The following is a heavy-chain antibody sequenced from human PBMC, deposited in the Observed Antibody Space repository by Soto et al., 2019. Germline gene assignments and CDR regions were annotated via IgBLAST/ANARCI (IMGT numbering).Heavy chain of an antibody. CDR3: ARDPARGGGSYLGYFDY. J-gene: IGHJ4*02. CDR2: IYYSGST. D-gene: IGHD3-10*01. CDR1: GGSTSSSSYY. Sequence: SETLSLTCTVSGGSTSSSSYYWGWIRQPPGKGLEWIGSIYYSGSTYYNPSLKSRVTISVDTSMNQFSLTLTSVTAADTAVYYWARDPARGGGSYLGYFDYWGQGTPVTVSS. V-gene: IGHV4-39*02.